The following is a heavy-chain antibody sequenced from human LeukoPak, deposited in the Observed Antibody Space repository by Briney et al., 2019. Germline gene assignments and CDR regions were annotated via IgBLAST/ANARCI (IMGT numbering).Heavy chain of an antibody. J-gene: IGHJ4*02. CDR2: IYYSGST. CDR3: AREGTVTNHFDY. V-gene: IGHV4-30-4*08. D-gene: IGHD4-17*01. Sequence: SETLSLTCTVSGGSISSGDYYWSWIRQPPGKGLEWIGYIYYSGSTYYNPSLKSRVTISVDTSKNQFSLKLSSVTAADTAVYYCAREGTVTNHFDYWGQGTLVTVSS. CDR1: GGSISSGDYY.